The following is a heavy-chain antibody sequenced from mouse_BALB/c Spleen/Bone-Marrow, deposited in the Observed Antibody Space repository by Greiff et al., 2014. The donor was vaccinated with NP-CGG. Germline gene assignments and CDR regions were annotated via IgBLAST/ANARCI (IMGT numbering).Heavy chain of an antibody. D-gene: IGHD1-2*01. CDR2: INPSSGYT. CDR3: ARKGRLPFAY. V-gene: IGHV1-4*02. CDR1: GYTFTSYT. Sequence: VQLQQSAAELARPGASVKMSCKASGYTFTSYTMHWVKQRPGQGLEWIGYINPSSGYTEYNQKFKDKTTLTADKSSSTAYMQLSSLTSEASAVYYCARKGRLPFAYWGQGTLVTVSA. J-gene: IGHJ3*01.